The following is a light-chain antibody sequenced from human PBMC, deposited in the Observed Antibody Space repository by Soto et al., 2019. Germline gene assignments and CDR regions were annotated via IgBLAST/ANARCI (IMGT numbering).Light chain of an antibody. V-gene: IGLV2-14*01. CDR3: SSYTSSRV. CDR2: EVS. Sequence: QSALTQPASVSGSPGQSITISCTGTSSDVGGYNYVSWYQQHPGKAPKLMIYEVSNRPSGVSNRFSGSKSGNTASQTISGLQAEDEADYYCSSYTSSRVFGTGTKVTVL. J-gene: IGLJ1*01. CDR1: SSDVGGYNY.